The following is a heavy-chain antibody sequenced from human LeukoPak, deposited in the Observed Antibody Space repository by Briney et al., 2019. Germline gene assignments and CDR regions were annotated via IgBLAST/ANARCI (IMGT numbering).Heavy chain of an antibody. Sequence: ASVKVSCKASGYTFTGYYMHWVRQAPGQGLEWMGWINPNSGGTNYAQKFQGRVTMTRDTSISTAYMELSRLRSDDTAVYYCARGIYTMVRGDTYYFDCWGQGTLVTVSS. CDR1: GYTFTGYY. CDR3: ARGIYTMVRGDTYYFDC. CDR2: INPNSGGT. D-gene: IGHD3-10*01. J-gene: IGHJ4*02. V-gene: IGHV1-2*02.